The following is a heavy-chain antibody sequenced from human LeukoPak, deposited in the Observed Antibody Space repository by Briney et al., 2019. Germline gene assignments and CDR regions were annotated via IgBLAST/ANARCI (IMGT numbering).Heavy chain of an antibody. D-gene: IGHD2-21*02. CDR1: GGSTISYY. V-gene: IGHV4-59*08. CDR2: IYYSGST. CDR3: ASLAYCGGDCYSWDQPEDY. Sequence: SETPSLTRTLSGGSTISYYCSWVRQPPGKGLEWMGYIYYSGSTNYNPSLKSRVTMSLDTSRTQFSVKMSSVTAADTAVYYCASLAYCGGDCYSWDQPEDYWGQGTLVTVSS. J-gene: IGHJ4*02.